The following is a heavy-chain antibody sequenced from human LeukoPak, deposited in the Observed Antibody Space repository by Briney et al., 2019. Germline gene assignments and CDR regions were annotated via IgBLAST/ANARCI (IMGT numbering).Heavy chain of an antibody. Sequence: SETLSLTCAVYGGSFSGYYWSWIRQPPGKGLEWIGEINHSGSTNYNPSLKSRVTISVDTSKNQFSLKLSSVTAADTAVYYCARTPHRPLYGSGKRGFDIWGQGTMVTVSS. CDR3: ARTPHRPLYGSGKRGFDI. V-gene: IGHV4-34*01. CDR1: GGSFSGYY. D-gene: IGHD3-10*01. J-gene: IGHJ3*02. CDR2: INHSGST.